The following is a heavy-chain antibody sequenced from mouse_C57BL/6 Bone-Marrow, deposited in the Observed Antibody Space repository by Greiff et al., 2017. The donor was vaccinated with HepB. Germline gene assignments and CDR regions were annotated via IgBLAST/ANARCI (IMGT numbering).Heavy chain of an antibody. CDR2: SRNKANDYTT. Sequence: EVKLMDSGGGLVQSGRSLRLSCATSGFTFSDFYMEWVRQAPGKGLEWIAASRNKANDYTTEYSASVKGRFIVSRDTSQSILYLQMNALRAEDTAIYYCARDAERYFDVWGTGTTVTVSS. CDR1: GFTFSDFY. CDR3: ARDAERYFDV. J-gene: IGHJ1*03. V-gene: IGHV7-1*01.